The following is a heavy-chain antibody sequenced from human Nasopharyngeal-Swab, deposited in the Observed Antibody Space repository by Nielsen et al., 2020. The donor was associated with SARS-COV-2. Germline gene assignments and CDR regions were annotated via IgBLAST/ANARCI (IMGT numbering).Heavy chain of an antibody. V-gene: IGHV1-24*01. J-gene: IGHJ6*02. CDR1: GYSLTELS. CDR3: RVVLAAMWYYYYGMDV. D-gene: IGHD2-2*01. Sequence: ASVTVSCKVSGYSLTELSMHWVRQAPGKGLEWMGGFDPEDGETIYAQKFQGRVTMTEDTSTDTAYMELSSLRSEDTAVYYCRVVLAAMWYYYYGMDVWGQGTTVTVSS. CDR2: FDPEDGET.